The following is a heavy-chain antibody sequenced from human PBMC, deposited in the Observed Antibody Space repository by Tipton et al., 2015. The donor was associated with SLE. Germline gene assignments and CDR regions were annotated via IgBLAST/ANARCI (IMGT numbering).Heavy chain of an antibody. CDR1: GGSISSHY. J-gene: IGHJ1*01. CDR3: ARHSYSSSDAEHFQH. D-gene: IGHD6-13*01. Sequence: TLSLTCTVSGGSISSHYWSWIRQPPGKGLEWIGYIYTSERTNYNPSLKSRVTISVDTSKNQFSLKLSSVTAADTAVYYCARHSYSSSDAEHFQHWGQGTLVTVSS. V-gene: IGHV4-4*09. CDR2: IYTSERT.